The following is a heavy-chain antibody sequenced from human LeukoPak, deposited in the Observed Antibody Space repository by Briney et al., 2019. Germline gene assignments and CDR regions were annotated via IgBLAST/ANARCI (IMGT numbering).Heavy chain of an antibody. V-gene: IGHV3-23*01. CDR2: ISSGGTNT. CDR1: GFTFSSYA. D-gene: IGHD2-15*01. J-gene: IGHJ4*02. Sequence: PGGSLRLSCVASGFTFSSYAMSWVRLAPGKGMEWVSSISSGGTNTCYADSVKGRFTISRDNSKNTFYLQMNSLRAEDTAVYYCAKRLRDSAVFFHDWGQGTLVTVSS. CDR3: AKRLRDSAVFFHD.